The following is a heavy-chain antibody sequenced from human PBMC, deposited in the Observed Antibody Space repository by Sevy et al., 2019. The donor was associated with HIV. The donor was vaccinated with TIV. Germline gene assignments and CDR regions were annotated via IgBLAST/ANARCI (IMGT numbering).Heavy chain of an antibody. Sequence: GGSLRLSCAASGFTFSAYWIHWVRQAPGKGLVWVSRVTTDVANTAFAESVRGRSTISRDNAKNTVYLQMNSLRAEDTAVYYCARDGGYATPFDSWGQGTLVTVSS. D-gene: IGHD2-15*01. CDR3: ARDGGYATPFDS. CDR2: VTTDVANT. V-gene: IGHV3-74*01. J-gene: IGHJ4*02. CDR1: GFTFSAYW.